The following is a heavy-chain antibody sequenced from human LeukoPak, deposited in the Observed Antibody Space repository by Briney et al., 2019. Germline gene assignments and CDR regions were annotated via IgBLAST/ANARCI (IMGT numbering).Heavy chain of an antibody. CDR2: VNPNSGT. CDR1: GYTFTGYY. CDR3: ARDGEGRTTYYDFWSGTHLYIDY. D-gene: IGHD3-3*01. V-gene: IGHV1-2*02. J-gene: IGHJ4*02. Sequence: ASVKVSCKASGYTFTGYYIHWVRQAPGQGLEWMGWVNPNSGTNYAQKLQGRVTMTTDTSTSTAYMELRSLRSDDTAVYYCARDGEGRTTYYDFWSGTHLYIDYWGQGTLVTVSS.